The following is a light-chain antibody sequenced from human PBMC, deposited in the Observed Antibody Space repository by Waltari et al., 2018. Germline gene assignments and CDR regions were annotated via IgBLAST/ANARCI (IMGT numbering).Light chain of an antibody. V-gene: IGLV1-40*01. CDR1: SSNIGSTYY. CDR3: QSYDRSLNGHVV. CDR2: GNS. Sequence: QSVLTQPPSVSGAPGQTVTIPCTGSSSNIGSTYYVPWYQQLPGTAPKLLIYGNSNRPSGVPDRFSGSKSGTSASLAITGLQAEDEADYYCQSYDRSLNGHVVFGGGTKVTVL. J-gene: IGLJ2*01.